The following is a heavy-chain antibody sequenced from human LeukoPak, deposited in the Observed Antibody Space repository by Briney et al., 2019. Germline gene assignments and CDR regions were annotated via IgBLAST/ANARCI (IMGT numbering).Heavy chain of an antibody. V-gene: IGHV3-53*01. Sequence: GGSLRLFCTVSGFTVSSNSMSWVRQAPGKGLEWVSFIYSDNTHYSYSAKGRFTISRDNSENPLCLKMNSLRAEDTAVYSCARRAGAYSHPYDYWGQGTLVTVSS. CDR1: GFTVSSNS. CDR3: ARRAGAYSHPYDY. J-gene: IGHJ4*02. D-gene: IGHD4/OR15-4a*01. CDR2: IYSDNT.